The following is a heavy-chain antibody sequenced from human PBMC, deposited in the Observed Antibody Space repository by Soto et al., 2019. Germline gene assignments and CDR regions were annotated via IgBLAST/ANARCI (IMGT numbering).Heavy chain of an antibody. Sequence: GESLKISCKGSGYSFAGYWITWVRQKPGKGLEWMGRIDPSDSQTYYSPSFRGHVTISVTKSITTVFLQWSSLRASDTAMYYCARQIYDSDTGPNFQYYFDSWGHGTPVTVSS. CDR1: GYSFAGYW. V-gene: IGHV5-10-1*01. D-gene: IGHD3-22*01. CDR2: IDPSDSQT. J-gene: IGHJ4*01. CDR3: ARQIYDSDTGPNFQYYFDS.